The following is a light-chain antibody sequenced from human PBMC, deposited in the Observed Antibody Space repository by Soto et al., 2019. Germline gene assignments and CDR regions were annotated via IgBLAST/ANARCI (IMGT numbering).Light chain of an antibody. CDR1: QSISTW. V-gene: IGKV1D-16*01. J-gene: IGKJ1*01. CDR3: QQYNSYSRT. CDR2: ATS. Sequence: DIQMTQSPSSLSASVGDRVTITCRASQSISTWLAWYQQKPGKAPKSLIYATSNLQSGVPSRFSGSGSGTEFTLTISSLQPDDFATYYCQQYNSYSRTFGQGTKVDIK.